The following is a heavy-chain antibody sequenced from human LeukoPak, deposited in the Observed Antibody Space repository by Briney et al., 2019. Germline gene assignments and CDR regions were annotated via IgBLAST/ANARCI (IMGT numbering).Heavy chain of an antibody. CDR2: IEYDGSEK. J-gene: IGHJ3*02. D-gene: IGHD4-17*01. CDR3: ARGQVTTLTWLASFDI. CDR1: GFTFSSYA. V-gene: IGHV3-7*04. Sequence: GGSLRLSCAASGFTFSSYAMNWVRQAPGKGLEWVANIEYDGSEKYYVDSVKGRFTISRDNAKNSLFLQMNSLRAEDTAVYYCARGQVTTLTWLASFDIWGQGTMVTVSS.